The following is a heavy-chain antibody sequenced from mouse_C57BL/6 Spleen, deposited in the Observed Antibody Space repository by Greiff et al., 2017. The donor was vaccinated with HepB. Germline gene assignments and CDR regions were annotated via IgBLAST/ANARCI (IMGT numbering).Heavy chain of an antibody. CDR2: IDPSDSET. Sequence: QVQLQQPGAELVRPGSSVKLSCKASGYTFTSYWMHWVKQRPKQGLEWIGNIDPSDSETHYNQKFKDKATLTVDKSSSTAYMQLSSLTSEDSAVYYCARSDCEGSSGRFDGWGTGTTVTVAS. CDR1: GYTFTSYW. CDR3: ARSDCEGSSGRFDG. D-gene: IGHD1-1*01. J-gene: IGHJ1*03. V-gene: IGHV1-52*01.